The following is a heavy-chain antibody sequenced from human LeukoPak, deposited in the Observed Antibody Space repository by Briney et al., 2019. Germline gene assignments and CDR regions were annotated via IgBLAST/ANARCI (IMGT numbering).Heavy chain of an antibody. D-gene: IGHD3-10*01. V-gene: IGHV1-8*01. CDR2: MNPNSGNT. CDR1: GYTFTSYD. J-gene: IGHJ4*02. CDR3: ATNYGSGSYYNDSFDY. Sequence: ASVKVSCKASGYTFTSYDINWVRQATGQGLEWMGWMNPNSGNTGYAQKFQGRVTMTRNTSISTAYMELSSLRSEDTAVYYCATNYGSGSYYNDSFDYWGQGTLVTVSS.